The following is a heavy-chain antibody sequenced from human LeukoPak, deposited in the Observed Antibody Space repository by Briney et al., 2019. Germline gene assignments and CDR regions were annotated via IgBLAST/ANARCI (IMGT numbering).Heavy chain of an antibody. V-gene: IGHV3-64*01. Sequence: GGSLRLSCAASGLTFSSFAMHWVRQAPGKGLEYVSAISSYGDSTYYANSVQGRFTISRDNSKKTLYLQMGSLRAEDMAVYYCARDIYDYGDYGLNWYFDLWGRGTLVSVSS. CDR2: ISSYGDST. D-gene: IGHD4-17*01. CDR1: GLTFSSFA. CDR3: ARDIYDYGDYGLNWYFDL. J-gene: IGHJ2*01.